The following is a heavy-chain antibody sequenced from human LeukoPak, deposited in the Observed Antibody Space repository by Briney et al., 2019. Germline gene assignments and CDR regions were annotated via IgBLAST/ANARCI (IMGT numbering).Heavy chain of an antibody. D-gene: IGHD6-6*01. Sequence: GVSVKVSCKASGYTFTGYYMHWVRQAPGQGLEWMGWINPNSGGTNYAQKFQGRVTMTRDTSISTAYMELSRLRSDDTAVYYCAREWAARETLAFDIWGQGTMVTVSS. CDR3: AREWAARETLAFDI. V-gene: IGHV1-2*02. CDR2: INPNSGGT. CDR1: GYTFTGYY. J-gene: IGHJ3*02.